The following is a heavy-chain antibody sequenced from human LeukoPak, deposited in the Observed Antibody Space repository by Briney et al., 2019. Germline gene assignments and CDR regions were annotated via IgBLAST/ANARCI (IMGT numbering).Heavy chain of an antibody. D-gene: IGHD1-1*01. Sequence: PSETLSLTCTVSGCSISSHYWSWIRQPPGKGLEWIGYIYYSGSTNYNPSLKSRVTISVDTSKNQFSLKLSSVTAADTAVYYCARDDTGTTGSWFDPWGQGTLVTVSS. CDR1: GCSISSHY. CDR2: IYYSGST. CDR3: ARDDTGTTGSWFDP. J-gene: IGHJ5*02. V-gene: IGHV4-59*11.